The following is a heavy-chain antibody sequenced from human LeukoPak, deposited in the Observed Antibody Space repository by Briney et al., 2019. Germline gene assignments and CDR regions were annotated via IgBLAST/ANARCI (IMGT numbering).Heavy chain of an antibody. J-gene: IGHJ5*02. V-gene: IGHV4-38-2*02. CDR3: ARVIVVVVAATGGWFDP. Sequence: SETLSLTCTVSGYSISSGYYWGWIRQPPGKGLEWIGSIYHSGSTYYNPSLKSRVTISVDTSKNQFSLKLSSVTVADTAVYYCARVIVVVVAATGGWFDPWDQGTLVTVSS. CDR2: IYHSGST. D-gene: IGHD2-15*01. CDR1: GYSISSGYY.